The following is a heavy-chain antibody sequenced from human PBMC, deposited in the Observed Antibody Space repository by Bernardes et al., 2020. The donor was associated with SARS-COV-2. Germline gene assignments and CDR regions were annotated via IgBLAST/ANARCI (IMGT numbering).Heavy chain of an antibody. CDR2: IIPIFGTA. J-gene: IGHJ6*02. V-gene: IGHV1-69*06. CDR1: GATFTFSNYA. D-gene: IGHD4-17*01. CDR3: ARGGKTTVGLLHYYGMDV. Sequence: SVKVSCKASGATFTFSNYAINWVRQAPGQGLEWMGGIIPIFGTANSAQKFQGRVTITADKSTSTAYMELTSLRSEDTAVYYCARGGKTTVGLLHYYGMDVWGQGTTVTVSS.